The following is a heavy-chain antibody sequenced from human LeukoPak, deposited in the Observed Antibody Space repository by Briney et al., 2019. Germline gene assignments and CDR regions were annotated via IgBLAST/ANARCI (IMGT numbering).Heavy chain of an antibody. CDR1: GGSITSGDYR. CDR3: ARQFDY. CDR2: FYNRGSP. J-gene: IGHJ4*02. V-gene: IGHV4-39*01. Sequence: SETLSLTCSVSGGSITSGDYRWGWNRQSPGKGLEWIGSFYNRGSPYYNPSLKSRVTISLDTSKTQFSLKLTSVTAADTAIYYCARQFDYWGPGTLVTVSS.